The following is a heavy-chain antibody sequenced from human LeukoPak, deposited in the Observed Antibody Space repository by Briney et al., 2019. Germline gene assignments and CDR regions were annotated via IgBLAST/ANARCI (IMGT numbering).Heavy chain of an antibody. J-gene: IGHJ4*02. CDR2: MNPNSGNT. Sequence: EASVKVSCKASGYTFTSYDINWVRQATGQGLEWMGWMNPNSGNTGYAQKFQGRVTMTRNTSISTAYMELSSLRSEDTAVYYCARVVPAANYGDYYFDYWGQGTLVTVSS. V-gene: IGHV1-8*01. D-gene: IGHD2-2*01. CDR1: GYTFTSYD. CDR3: ARVVPAANYGDYYFDY.